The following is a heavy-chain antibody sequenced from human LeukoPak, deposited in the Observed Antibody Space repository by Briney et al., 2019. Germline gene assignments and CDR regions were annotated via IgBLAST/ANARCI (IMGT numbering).Heavy chain of an antibody. Sequence: SETLSLTCTVSAGSIRSDYWSWIRQSPGKGLEWIGYIHYSGNTNYNPSLKSRVTISVEVSKNQFSLKVTSVTAADTAVYYCARDSGDLDAFDIWGQGTMVTVSS. V-gene: IGHV4-59*01. D-gene: IGHD2-15*01. CDR2: IHYSGNT. CDR1: AGSIRSDY. CDR3: ARDSGDLDAFDI. J-gene: IGHJ3*02.